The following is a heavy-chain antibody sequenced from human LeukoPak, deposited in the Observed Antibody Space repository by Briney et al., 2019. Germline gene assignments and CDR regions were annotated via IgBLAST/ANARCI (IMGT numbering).Heavy chain of an antibody. CDR2: ISWNSNTI. CDR1: GFIFDDYA. J-gene: IGHJ4*02. CDR3: ARDNYDSSTPYYFDY. V-gene: IGHV3-9*01. D-gene: IGHD3-22*01. Sequence: GGSLRLSCAASGFIFDDYAMHWVREAPGKGLEWVSGISWNSNTIGYADSVKGRFTISRDNAKNSLYLQMNSLRAEDTAVYYCARDNYDSSTPYYFDYWGQGTLVTVSS.